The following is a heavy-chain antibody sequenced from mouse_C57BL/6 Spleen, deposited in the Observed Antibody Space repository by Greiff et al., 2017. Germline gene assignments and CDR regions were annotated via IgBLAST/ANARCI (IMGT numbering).Heavy chain of an antibody. V-gene: IGHV1-50*01. J-gene: IGHJ2*01. CDR2: LDPSDSYT. Sequence: WVKQRPGQGLEWIGELDPSDSYTNYNQKFKGKATFTVDTSSSTAYMQLSSLTSEDSAVYYCARGPGSSYGEDFDYWGQGTTLTVSS. CDR3: ARGPGSSYGEDFDY. D-gene: IGHD1-1*01.